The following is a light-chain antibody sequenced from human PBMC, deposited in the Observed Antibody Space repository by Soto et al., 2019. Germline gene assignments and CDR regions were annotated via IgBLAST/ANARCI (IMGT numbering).Light chain of an antibody. J-gene: IGLJ1*01. CDR1: SSDVGGYNY. Sequence: QSVLTQPRSVSGSPGQSVTISCNGTSSDVGGYNYVSWYQQHPGKAPKLMIYDVSKRPSGVPDRFSGSKSGNTASLTISGLQAEDEADYYCCSYAGSYVFGTGTKLTVL. V-gene: IGLV2-11*01. CDR3: CSYAGSYV. CDR2: DVS.